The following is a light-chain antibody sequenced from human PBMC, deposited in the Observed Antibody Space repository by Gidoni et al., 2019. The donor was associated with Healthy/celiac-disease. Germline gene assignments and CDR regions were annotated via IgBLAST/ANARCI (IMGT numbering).Light chain of an antibody. V-gene: IGKV1-5*01. Sequence: DIQMTQSPSTLSASVGDRVTITCRASQSISSWLAWYQQKPGKAPKLLIYDASSLESGVPSRFSGSGSGTECTLTISSLQPDDFATYYCQQYKGTFGQGTKLEIK. CDR3: QQYKGT. CDR2: DAS. CDR1: QSISSW. J-gene: IGKJ2*02.